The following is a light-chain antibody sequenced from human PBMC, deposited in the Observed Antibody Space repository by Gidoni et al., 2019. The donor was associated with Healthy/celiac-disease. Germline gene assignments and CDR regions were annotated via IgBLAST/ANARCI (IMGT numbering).Light chain of an antibody. V-gene: IGKV1-5*03. CDR1: QSISNW. J-gene: IGKJ1*01. CDR3: QQYNTYSRT. CDR2: KAS. Sequence: DIQMIQSPSTLSASVVDRVTITCRASQSISNWLAWYQQKPGKAPKLLIYKASNLESGVPSRFSGSGSGIEFTLTISSLQPDDFATYYCQQYNTYSRTFGQGTKVEI.